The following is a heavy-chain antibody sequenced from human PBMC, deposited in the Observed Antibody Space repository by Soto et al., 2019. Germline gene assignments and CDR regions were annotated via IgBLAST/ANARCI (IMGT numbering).Heavy chain of an antibody. D-gene: IGHD2-2*01. J-gene: IGHJ5*02. CDR3: ARAVVPAATPNWFDP. Sequence: SVKVSCKASGGTFSSYAISWVRQAPGQGLEWMGGIIPIFGTANYAQKFQGRVTITADESTSTAYMELSSLRSEDTAVYYCARAVVPAATPNWFDPWGQGXLVTVSS. CDR1: GGTFSSYA. V-gene: IGHV1-69*13. CDR2: IIPIFGTA.